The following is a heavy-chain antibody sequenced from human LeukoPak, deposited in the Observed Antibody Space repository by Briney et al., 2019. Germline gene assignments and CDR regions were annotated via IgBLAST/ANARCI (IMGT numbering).Heavy chain of an antibody. D-gene: IGHD3-10*01. J-gene: IGHJ5*02. CDR3: ARGGYYGSGNDFRFDP. Sequence: GASVKVSCKASGGSFSNYAISWVRQAPGQGLEWMGGIIPIFGTANYAQKFRGRVTITADKSTRTAYMELSSLRSEDTAVYYCARGGYYGSGNDFRFDPWGQGTLVTVSS. V-gene: IGHV1-69*06. CDR1: GGSFSNYA. CDR2: IIPIFGTA.